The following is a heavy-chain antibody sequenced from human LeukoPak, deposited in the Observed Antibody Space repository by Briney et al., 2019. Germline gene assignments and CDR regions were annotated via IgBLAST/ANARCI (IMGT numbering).Heavy chain of an antibody. CDR3: AMYYGDYLNYFYSMDV. D-gene: IGHD4-17*01. V-gene: IGHV1-2*06. Sequence: ASVKVSCKASGYIFTGYYIHWVRQAPGQGLEWVGRINPNSGVTNYAQEFQGRVTMTRDTSISTAYMELTRLTYDDTALYYCAMYYGDYLNYFYSMDVWGQGTAVTVSS. J-gene: IGHJ6*02. CDR1: GYIFTGYY. CDR2: INPNSGVT.